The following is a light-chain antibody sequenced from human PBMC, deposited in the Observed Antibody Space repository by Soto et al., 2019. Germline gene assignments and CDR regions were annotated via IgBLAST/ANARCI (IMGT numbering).Light chain of an antibody. CDR3: QQSYSTTWT. J-gene: IGKJ1*01. Sequence: DIQMTQSPSSLSASVGDRVTITYRASQGISTYLNWYQQKPGKAPKLLIYAASSLQSGVPSRFSGSGSETDFTLTISSLQPEDFATYSCQQSYSTTWTFGQGTKVEIQ. V-gene: IGKV1-39*01. CDR2: AAS. CDR1: QGISTY.